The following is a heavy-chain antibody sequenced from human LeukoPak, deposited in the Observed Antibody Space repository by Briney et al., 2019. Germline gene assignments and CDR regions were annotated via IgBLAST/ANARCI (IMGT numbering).Heavy chain of an antibody. CDR1: GFTFGSYA. V-gene: IGHV3-23*01. CDR3: AKDAVRGSGRINWFDS. D-gene: IGHD3-10*01. Sequence: GSLRLSCATSGFTFGSYAMTWVRQAPGKGLEWVSGITGVDSTPYYADSVKGRFTISRDNSKNTLYLQMNSLRGEDTAAYYCAKDAVRGSGRINWFDSWGQGTLVTVSS. CDR2: ITGVDSTP. J-gene: IGHJ5*01.